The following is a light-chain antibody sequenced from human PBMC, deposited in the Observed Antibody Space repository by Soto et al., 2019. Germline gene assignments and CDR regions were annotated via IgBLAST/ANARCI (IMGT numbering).Light chain of an antibody. V-gene: IGKV1-33*01. J-gene: IGKJ2*01. CDR2: DAS. Sequence: DIQLTQSPSSLSASIGDRVTITCQASQDISNYLNWYQQKPGKAPELLIYDASNLQTGVPSRFSGSASRTDFTFTITSLQPEDIATYYCQHYDDLLPMYTFGQGTTLEIK. CDR1: QDISNY. CDR3: QHYDDLLPMYT.